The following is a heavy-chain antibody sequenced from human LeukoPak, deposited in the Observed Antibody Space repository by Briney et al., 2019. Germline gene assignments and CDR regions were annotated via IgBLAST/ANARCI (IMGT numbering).Heavy chain of an antibody. D-gene: IGHD1-26*01. CDR3: AKDKWQVGATPFDY. Sequence: GGSRRLSCAASGFTFDDYAMHWVRQAPGKGLEWVSAISWNSGSIGYADSVKGRFTISRDNAKNSLYLQMNSLRAEDTALYYCAKDKWQVGATPFDYWGQGTLVTVSS. J-gene: IGHJ4*02. CDR2: ISWNSGSI. V-gene: IGHV3-9*01. CDR1: GFTFDDYA.